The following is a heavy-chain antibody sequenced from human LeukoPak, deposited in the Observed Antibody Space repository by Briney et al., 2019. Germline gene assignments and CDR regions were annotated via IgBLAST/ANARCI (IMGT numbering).Heavy chain of an antibody. CDR2: ISYDGSNK. V-gene: IGHV3-30*04. Sequence: GSLRLSCAASGFTFSSYAMHWVRQAPGKGLEWVAVISYDGSNKYYADSVKGRFTISRDNSKNTLYLQMNSLRAEDTAVYYCARSGWELVDYFDYWGQGTLVTVSS. J-gene: IGHJ4*02. CDR1: GFTFSSYA. D-gene: IGHD1-26*01. CDR3: ARSGWELVDYFDY.